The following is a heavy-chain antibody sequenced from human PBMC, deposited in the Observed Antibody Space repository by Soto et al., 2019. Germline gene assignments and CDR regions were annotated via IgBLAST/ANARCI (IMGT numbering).Heavy chain of an antibody. CDR1: GYTLTSYY. CDR3: ARDRGVSGSSWSIYYHYGMAV. CDR2: INPSGGST. V-gene: IGHV1-46*01. D-gene: IGHD6-13*01. J-gene: IGHJ6*02. Sequence: GASVKVSWKASGYTLTSYYMHWVRQAPGQGLEWMGIINPSGGSTSYAQKFQGRVTMTRDTSTSTVYMELSSLRSEDTAVYYCARDRGVSGSSWSIYYHYGMAVWGQGTTVTVSS.